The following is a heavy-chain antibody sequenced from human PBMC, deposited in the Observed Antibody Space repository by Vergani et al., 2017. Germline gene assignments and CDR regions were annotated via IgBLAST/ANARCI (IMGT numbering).Heavy chain of an antibody. J-gene: IGHJ3*02. CDR1: GFTFSSYS. Sequence: EVQLLESGGGLVQPGGSLRLSCAASGFTFSSYSMNWVRQAPGKGLEWVSSISSSSSYIYYADSVKGRFTISRDNAKNSLYLQMNSLRAEDTAVYYCARVRWGAYAFDIWGQGTMVTVSS. CDR3: ARVRWGAYAFDI. D-gene: IGHD3-16*01. V-gene: IGHV3-21*01. CDR2: ISSSSSYI.